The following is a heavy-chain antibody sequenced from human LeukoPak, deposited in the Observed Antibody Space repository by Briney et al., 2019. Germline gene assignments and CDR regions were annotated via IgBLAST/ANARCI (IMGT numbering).Heavy chain of an antibody. CDR1: GFAFSTYG. Sequence: PGRSLRLSCAASGFAFSTYGMHWVRQAPGKGLEWVALISYDGSNEDYADSVKGRFTISRDNSKNTLYLQMNSLRAEDTAVYFCAKDLLGMDVWGQGTTVTVSS. J-gene: IGHJ6*02. V-gene: IGHV3-30*18. CDR2: ISYDGSNE. CDR3: AKDLLGMDV.